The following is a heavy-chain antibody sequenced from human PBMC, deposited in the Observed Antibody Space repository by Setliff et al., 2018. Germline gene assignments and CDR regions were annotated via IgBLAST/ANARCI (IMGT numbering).Heavy chain of an antibody. V-gene: IGHV4-61*09. CDR3: ARGYYNGRGYYYLPCSFDS. J-gene: IGHJ4*02. Sequence: SETLSLTCTVSDGSLYSGNYYWTWIRQPAGKALEWIGHIHGTEGTHYNPSLESRVTISRDKSPNQFSLMLRSVTAADTALYYCARGYYNGRGYYYLPCSFDSWGRRIVVTVSS. CDR1: DGSLYSGNYY. D-gene: IGHD3-10*01. CDR2: IHGTEGT.